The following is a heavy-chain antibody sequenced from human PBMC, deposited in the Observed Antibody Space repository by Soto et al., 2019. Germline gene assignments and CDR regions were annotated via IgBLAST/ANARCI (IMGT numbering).Heavy chain of an antibody. Sequence: GGSLRLSCAASGFTFSSYGMHWVRHAPGKGLEWVAVISYDGSNKYYADSVKGRFTISRDNSKNTLYLQMNSLRAEDTAVYYCAGGRYYHDSSGYYYGTPVDYWVQGTLVTGSS. V-gene: IGHV3-30*03. J-gene: IGHJ4*02. CDR1: GFTFSSYG. D-gene: IGHD3-22*01. CDR2: ISYDGSNK. CDR3: AGGRYYHDSSGYYYGTPVDY.